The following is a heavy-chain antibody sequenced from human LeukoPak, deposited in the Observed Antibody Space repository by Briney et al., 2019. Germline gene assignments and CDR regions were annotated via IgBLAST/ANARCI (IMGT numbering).Heavy chain of an antibody. V-gene: IGHV1-46*03. Sequence: ASVKVSCKASGYTFTSYYMHWVRQAPGQGLEWMGIINPSGGSTSYAQKFQGRVTITRDTSTSTVYMELSSLRSEDTAVYYCARESVAGPFDYWGQGTLVTVSS. CDR3: ARESVAGPFDY. CDR2: INPSGGST. CDR1: GYTFTSYY. J-gene: IGHJ4*02. D-gene: IGHD6-19*01.